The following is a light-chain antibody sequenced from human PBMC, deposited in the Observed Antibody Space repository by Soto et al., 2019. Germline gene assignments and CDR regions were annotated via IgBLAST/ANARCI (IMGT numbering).Light chain of an antibody. CDR2: RES. V-gene: IGKV3-15*01. J-gene: IGKJ4*01. Sequence: EVVMTQSPATPSVSPGEITSLSCRASQSVGSNLGWYQPKPGQAPRLLIYRESTRATGIPATFRGSGSGTEFPLTNSSLQSEDIAVSYCQEYAKWPLNFGGGTKVESK. CDR3: QEYAKWPLN. CDR1: QSVGSN.